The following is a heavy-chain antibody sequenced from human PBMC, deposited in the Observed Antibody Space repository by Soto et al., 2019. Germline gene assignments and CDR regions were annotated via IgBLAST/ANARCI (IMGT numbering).Heavy chain of an antibody. Sequence: EVQLVESGGGLVQPGGSLRLYYATSRFTFGDYWMSWVRQAPGKRLEWVANTKQDESEKYYVGSVRGRFTISRDNAKNSLYLQMYSLRAEDTAVYFCVREGDSGFFSWGQGTLVTVSS. J-gene: IGHJ5*02. CDR2: TKQDESEK. D-gene: IGHD6-25*01. V-gene: IGHV3-7*01. CDR3: VREGDSGFFS. CDR1: RFTFGDYW.